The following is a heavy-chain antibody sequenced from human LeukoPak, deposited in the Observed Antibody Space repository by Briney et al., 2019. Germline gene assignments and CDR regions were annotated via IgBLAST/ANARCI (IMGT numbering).Heavy chain of an antibody. D-gene: IGHD5-18*01. V-gene: IGHV4-59*12. J-gene: IGHJ4*02. CDR3: ARVGVLDTAMPIYYFDY. CDR2: IYYSGST. CDR1: GGSISSYY. Sequence: SETLSLTCTVSGGSISSYYWSWIRQPPGKGLEWIGYIYYSGSTNYNPSLKSRVTLSVDTSKNQFSLKLSSVTAADTAVYYCARVGVLDTAMPIYYFDYWGQGTLVTVSS.